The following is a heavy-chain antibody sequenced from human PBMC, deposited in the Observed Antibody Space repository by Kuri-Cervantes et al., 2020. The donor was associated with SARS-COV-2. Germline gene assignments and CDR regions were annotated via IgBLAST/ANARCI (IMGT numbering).Heavy chain of an antibody. Sequence: GGSLRLSCAASGFTVSSNYMSWVRQAPGKGLEWVSAISGSGGSTYYADSVKGRFTISRDNSKNTLYLQMNSLRAEDTAVYYCAKDFWSGYDDYWGQGTLVTVSS. CDR2: ISGSGGST. CDR3: AKDFWSGYDDY. J-gene: IGHJ4*02. V-gene: IGHV3-23*01. D-gene: IGHD3-3*01. CDR1: GFTVSSNY.